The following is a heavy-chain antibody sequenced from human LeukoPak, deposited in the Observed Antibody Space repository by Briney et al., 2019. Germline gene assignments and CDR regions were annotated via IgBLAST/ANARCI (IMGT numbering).Heavy chain of an antibody. J-gene: IGHJ4*02. Sequence: GSLRLSCAASGFTFSSYSMNWVRQAPGKGLEWVSSISSSSSYIYYADSVKGRFTISRDNAKNSLYLQMNSLRAEDTAVYYCAKAFSGLSSHFDYWGQGTLVTVSS. V-gene: IGHV3-21*04. CDR3: AKAFSGLSSHFDY. D-gene: IGHD3-16*02. CDR1: GFTFSSYS. CDR2: ISSSSSYI.